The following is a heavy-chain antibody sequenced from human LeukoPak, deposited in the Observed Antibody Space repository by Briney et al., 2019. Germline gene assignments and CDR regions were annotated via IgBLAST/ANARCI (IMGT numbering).Heavy chain of an antibody. V-gene: IGHV1-46*01. D-gene: IGHD3-22*01. CDR1: GYTFTSYY. CDR3: ARAAPSYYDSSGYDVGDWFDP. J-gene: IGHJ5*02. Sequence: ASVKLSCKVSGYTFTSYYMHWVRQAPGQGLEWMGIINPSGGSTSYAQKFHGRVTMTRDMPTSTVYMELSSLRSVDTAGYYCARAAPSYYDSSGYDVGDWFDPWGQGTLVTVSS. CDR2: INPSGGST.